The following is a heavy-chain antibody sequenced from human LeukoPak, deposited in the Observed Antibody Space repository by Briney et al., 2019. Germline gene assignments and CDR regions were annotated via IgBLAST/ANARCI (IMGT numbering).Heavy chain of an antibody. CDR2: IKQAGTEK. V-gene: IGHV3-7*01. Sequence: PGGSLRLSXAASRFTFSSYWMSWVRQAPGKGLEWVANIKQAGTEKYYVDSVKGRFTISRDNAKNSLFLQMNSLRAEDTAVYYCARNFWSGYYTPDYWGQGTLVTVSS. J-gene: IGHJ4*02. D-gene: IGHD3-3*01. CDR1: RFTFSSYW. CDR3: ARNFWSGYYTPDY.